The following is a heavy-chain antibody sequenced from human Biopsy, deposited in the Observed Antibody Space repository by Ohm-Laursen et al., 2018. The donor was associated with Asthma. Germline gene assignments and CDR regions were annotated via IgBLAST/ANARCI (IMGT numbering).Heavy chain of an antibody. J-gene: IGHJ6*02. CDR3: AMDFGGWREVGGMDF. V-gene: IGHV3-30*03. D-gene: IGHD2-21*01. Sequence: SLRLSCTATGFTLTTYAIHWVRKAPGKGPERVAVISYDGSTKYSADSKKGPFIVSRDISKIILSLHKISLRPEATAVYDCAMDFGGWREVGGMDFWGQGTTVTVSS. CDR1: GFTLTTYA. CDR2: ISYDGSTK.